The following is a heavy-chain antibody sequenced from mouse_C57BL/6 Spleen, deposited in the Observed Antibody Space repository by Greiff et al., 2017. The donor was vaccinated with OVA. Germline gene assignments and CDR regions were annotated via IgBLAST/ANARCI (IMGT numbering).Heavy chain of an antibody. J-gene: IGHJ1*03. CDR2: IDPEDGES. D-gene: IGHD3-1*01. V-gene: IGHV14-2*01. Sequence: EVKVVESGAELVKPGASVKLSCTASGFNIKDYYMHWVKQRTEQGLEWIGRIDPEDGESKYAPKFQGKATITADTSSNTAYLQLSSLTSEDTAVYYCAPRAGLHWYFDVWGTGTTVTVSS. CDR1: GFNIKDYY. CDR3: APRAGLHWYFDV.